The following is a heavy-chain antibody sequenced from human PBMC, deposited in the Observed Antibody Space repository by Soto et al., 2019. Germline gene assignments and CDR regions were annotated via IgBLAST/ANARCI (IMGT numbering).Heavy chain of an antibody. CDR2: ISGIGGST. J-gene: IGHJ6*03. CDR3: AKAPAPEPAYYYYYYMDV. CDR1: GFTFSSYA. V-gene: IGHV3-23*01. Sequence: GGSLRLSCAASGFTFSSYAMSWVRQAPGKGLEWVSAISGIGGSTYYADSVKGRFTISRDNSKNTLYLQMNSLRAEDTAVYYCAKAPAPEPAYYYYYYMDVWGKGTTVTVSS.